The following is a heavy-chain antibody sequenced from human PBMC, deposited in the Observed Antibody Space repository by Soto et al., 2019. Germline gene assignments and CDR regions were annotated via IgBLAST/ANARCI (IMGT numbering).Heavy chain of an antibody. Sequence: GESLKISCKGSGYSFACYWITWVRQKPGKGLEWMGRIDPSDSQTYYSPSFRGHVTISVTKSITTVFLQWSSLRASDTAMYYCARQIYDSDTGPNFQYYFDAWGQGTLVTVS. D-gene: IGHD3-22*01. CDR2: IDPSDSQT. J-gene: IGHJ4*02. CDR3: ARQIYDSDTGPNFQYYFDA. CDR1: GYSFACYW. V-gene: IGHV5-10-1*01.